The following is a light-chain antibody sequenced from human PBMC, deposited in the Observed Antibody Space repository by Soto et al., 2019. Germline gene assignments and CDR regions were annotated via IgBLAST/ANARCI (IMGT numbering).Light chain of an antibody. V-gene: IGLV2-14*02. J-gene: IGLJ1*01. CDR3: SSYASSTTPYV. Sequence: QSALTQPASVSGSPGQSITISCTGTSSDVGSYNLVSWYQQHPGKAPKLMLYEGSKRPSGVSNRFSGSKSGNTASLTISGLQAEDEADYYCSSYASSTTPYVFGTGTKVTVL. CDR1: SSDVGSYNL. CDR2: EGS.